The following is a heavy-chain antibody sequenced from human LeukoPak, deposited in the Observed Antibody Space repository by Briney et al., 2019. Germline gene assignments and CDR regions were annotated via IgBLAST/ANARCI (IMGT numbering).Heavy chain of an antibody. CDR3: ARHQIYGDYASGRYYFDY. Sequence: SETLSLTCTVSGGSISSSSYYWGWIRQPPGKGLEWIGSFYYSGSTYYNPSLKSRVTISVDTSKNQFSLKLSSVTAADTAVYYRARHQIYGDYASGRYYFDYWGRGALVTVSS. CDR2: FYYSGST. J-gene: IGHJ4*02. D-gene: IGHD4-17*01. CDR1: GGSISSSSYY. V-gene: IGHV4-39*01.